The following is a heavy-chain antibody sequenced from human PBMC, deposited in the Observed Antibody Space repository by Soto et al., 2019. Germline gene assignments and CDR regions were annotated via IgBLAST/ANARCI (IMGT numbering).Heavy chain of an antibody. V-gene: IGHV1-3*01. J-gene: IGHJ5*02. D-gene: IGHD2-2*01. CDR3: ARDRGEDIVVVPAASNWFDP. CDR2: INAGNGNT. Sequence: ASVKVSCKASGYTFTSYAMHWVRQAPGQRLERMGWINAGNGNTKYSQKFQGRVTITRDTSASTAYMELSSLRSEDTAVYYCARDRGEDIVVVPAASNWFDPWGQGTLVTVSS. CDR1: GYTFTSYA.